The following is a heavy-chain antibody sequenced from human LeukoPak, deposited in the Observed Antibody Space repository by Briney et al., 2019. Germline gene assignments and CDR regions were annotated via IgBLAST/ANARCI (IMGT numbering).Heavy chain of an antibody. CDR3: ARVGGSGDFDY. J-gene: IGHJ4*02. D-gene: IGHD2-15*01. CDR2: IYYSGST. V-gene: IGHV4-59*11. Sequence: SETLSLTCTVSGGSISSHYWSWIRQPPGKGLEWIGYIYYSGSTNYNPSLKSRVTISVDTSKNQFSLKLSSVTAADTAVYYCARVGGSGDFDYWGQGTLVTVSS. CDR1: GGSISSHY.